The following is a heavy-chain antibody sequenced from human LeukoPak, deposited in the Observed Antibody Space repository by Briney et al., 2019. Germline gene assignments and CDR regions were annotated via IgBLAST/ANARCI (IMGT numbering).Heavy chain of an antibody. Sequence: ASVKVSCKASGYTFTIYGISWVRQAPGQGLEWMGWISAYNGDTNYAQKLQGRVTMTTDTSTSTAYMELRSLRSDDTAVYYCARAVRSAYLDYWGQGTLVTVSS. J-gene: IGHJ4*02. CDR1: GYTFTIYG. CDR2: ISAYNGDT. V-gene: IGHV1-18*01. CDR3: ARAVRSAYLDY. D-gene: IGHD3-16*01.